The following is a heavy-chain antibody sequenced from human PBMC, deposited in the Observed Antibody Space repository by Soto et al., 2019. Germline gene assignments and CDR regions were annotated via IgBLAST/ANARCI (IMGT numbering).Heavy chain of an antibody. CDR1: GFTFSSYS. D-gene: IGHD3-16*01. Sequence: EVQLVESGGGLVQPGGSLRLSCAASGFTFSSYSMNWVRQAPGKGLEWVSYISSSSSTIYYADSVKGRFTISRDTAKNSLYLQMNSLRAEDTAVYYCARLNFGLFDYWGQGTLVTVSS. CDR3: ARLNFGLFDY. J-gene: IGHJ4*02. V-gene: IGHV3-48*01. CDR2: ISSSSSTI.